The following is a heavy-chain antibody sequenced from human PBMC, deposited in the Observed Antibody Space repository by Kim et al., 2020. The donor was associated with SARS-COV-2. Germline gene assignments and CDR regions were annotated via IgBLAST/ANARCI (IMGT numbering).Heavy chain of an antibody. Sequence: GGSLRLSCAASGFTFSDYYMSWIRQAPGKGLEWLSFISGGPTNIYYADSVKGRFTISRDNAKNSLYLHMTSLRADDTAVYYCARGRVAGFYPYFDFWGQGTLVAVSS. J-gene: IGHJ5*01. CDR3: ARGRVAGFYPYFDF. CDR1: GFTFSDYY. CDR2: ISGGPTNI. V-gene: IGHV3-11*04. D-gene: IGHD6-19*01.